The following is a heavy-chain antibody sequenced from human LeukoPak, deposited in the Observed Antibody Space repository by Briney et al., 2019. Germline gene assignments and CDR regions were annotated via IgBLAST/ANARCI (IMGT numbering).Heavy chain of an antibody. D-gene: IGHD3-3*01. CDR1: GFTFSNYW. V-gene: IGHV3-7*04. CDR3: ARVSAIWSGYYRDY. J-gene: IGHJ4*02. Sequence: GGSLTLSCAASGFTFSNYWLSWVRQAPGKGLEWVANIKQDGSETYYVDSVKGRFIVSRDNAKNSLYLHMSSLRADDTAVYYCARVSAIWSGYYRDYWGQGTLVTVSS. CDR2: IKQDGSET.